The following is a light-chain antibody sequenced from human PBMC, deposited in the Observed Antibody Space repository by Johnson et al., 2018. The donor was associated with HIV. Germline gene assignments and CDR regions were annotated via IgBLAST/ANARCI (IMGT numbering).Light chain of an antibody. CDR3: GTWDNSLSVYV. CDR1: SSSIGNDF. Sequence: QSVLTQSPSVSAAPGQKVSISCSGSSSSIGNDFVSWYQQLPGTAPKLLIPENNKRPPGIPDRFSGSKSGTSATLGITGLQTGDEADYYCGTWDNSLSVYVFGTGTKVTVL. V-gene: IGLV1-51*02. J-gene: IGLJ1*01. CDR2: ENN.